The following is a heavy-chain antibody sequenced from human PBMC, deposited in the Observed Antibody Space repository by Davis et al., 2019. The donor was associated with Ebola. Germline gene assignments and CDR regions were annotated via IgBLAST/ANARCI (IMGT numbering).Heavy chain of an antibody. D-gene: IGHD3-3*01. Sequence: PSETLSLTCTVSGGSISSYYWSWIRQPPGKGLEWIGYIYYSGSTNYNPSLKSRVTISVDTSKNQSSLKLSSVTAADTAVYYCARLETGRGGYDFWSGYYRGGGFDYWGQGTLVTVSS. V-gene: IGHV4-59*08. J-gene: IGHJ4*02. CDR1: GGSISSYY. CDR2: IYYSGST. CDR3: ARLETGRGGYDFWSGYYRGGGFDY.